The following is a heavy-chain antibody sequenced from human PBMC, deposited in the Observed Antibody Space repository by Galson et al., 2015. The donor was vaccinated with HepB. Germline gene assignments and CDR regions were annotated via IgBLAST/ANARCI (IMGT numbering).Heavy chain of an antibody. V-gene: IGHV1-46*01. D-gene: IGHD2-15*01. CDR2: IYPSVGTT. CDR1: GYTFSDYY. CDR3: ARDLSGGGSFDH. J-gene: IGHJ4*02. Sequence: SVKVSCKASGYTFSDYYVHRVRQPPGQVPEWMGIIYPSVGTTYYAEKFQAIVTMTRDTSTSTVYMELSSLIPEDTAVYYFARDLSGGGSFDHWGQGTLVTISS.